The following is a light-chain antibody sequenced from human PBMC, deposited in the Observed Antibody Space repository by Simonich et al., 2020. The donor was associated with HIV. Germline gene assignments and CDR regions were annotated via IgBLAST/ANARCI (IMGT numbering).Light chain of an antibody. Sequence: IVMTQPPISMFVTPAQPASIPCKLSQSLLYSDGKTNLSWYLHKPGQSPKHLIYELSNRFSGVPDRFSGSGSGTAFTLKIRRVEAEDVGVYYCMQSIQLPLTFGGGTTVEL. CDR1: QSLLYSDGKTN. J-gene: IGKJ4*01. CDR2: ELS. V-gene: IGKV2D-29*02. CDR3: MQSIQLPLT.